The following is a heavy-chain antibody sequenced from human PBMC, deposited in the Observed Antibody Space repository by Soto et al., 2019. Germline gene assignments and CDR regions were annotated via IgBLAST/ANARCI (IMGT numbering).Heavy chain of an antibody. Sequence: SETLSLTCAVYVGSFSGYYWSWIRQPPGKGLEWIGEINHSGSTNYNPSLKSRVTISEDTSKNQFSLKLSSVTAADTAVYYCARGLFTVTTDCYFDYWGQGTLVTVSS. CDR1: VGSFSGYY. D-gene: IGHD4-17*01. CDR2: INHSGST. V-gene: IGHV4-34*01. CDR3: ARGLFTVTTDCYFDY. J-gene: IGHJ4*02.